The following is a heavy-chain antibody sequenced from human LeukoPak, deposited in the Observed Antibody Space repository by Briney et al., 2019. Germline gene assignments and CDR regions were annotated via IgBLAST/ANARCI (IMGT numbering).Heavy chain of an antibody. CDR1: GGSFSGYY. Sequence: PSETLSLTCAVYGGSFSGYYWSWIRQPPGKGLEWIGEINHSGSTNYNPSLKSRVTISVDTSKNQFSLKLGSVTAADTAVYYCARGLLGATQAAVFDYWGQGTLVTVSS. V-gene: IGHV4-34*01. CDR3: ARGLLGATQAAVFDY. D-gene: IGHD1-26*01. J-gene: IGHJ4*02. CDR2: INHSGST.